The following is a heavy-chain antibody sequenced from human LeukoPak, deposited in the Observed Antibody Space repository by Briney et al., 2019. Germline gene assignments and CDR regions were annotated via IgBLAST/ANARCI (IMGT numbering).Heavy chain of an antibody. J-gene: IGHJ4*02. Sequence: GGSLRLSCAGSGFSISNYGMNWVRQAPGKGLEWLSYIRSDSSTKYYADSVEGRFTISRDNAQNSLYLQMNSLRDEDSGVYFCARGLVAAGTDYWGQGTLVTVSS. CDR3: ARGLVAAGTDY. V-gene: IGHV3-48*02. CDR2: IRSDSSTK. D-gene: IGHD6-13*01. CDR1: GFSISNYG.